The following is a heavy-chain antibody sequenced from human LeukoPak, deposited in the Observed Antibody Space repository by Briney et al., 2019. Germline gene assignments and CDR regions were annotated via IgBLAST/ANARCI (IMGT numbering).Heavy chain of an antibody. V-gene: IGHV3-33*08. CDR2: IWYDGSNK. CDR1: GFTFSSYA. J-gene: IGHJ4*02. D-gene: IGHD3-22*01. CDR3: ARGPSWEYYDSSGYYYY. Sequence: PGRSLRLSCAASGFTFSSYAMHWVRQAPGRGLEWVAVIWYDGSNKYYADSVKGRFTISRDNSKNTLYLQMNSLRAEDTAVYYCARGPSWEYYDSSGYYYYWGQGTLVTVSS.